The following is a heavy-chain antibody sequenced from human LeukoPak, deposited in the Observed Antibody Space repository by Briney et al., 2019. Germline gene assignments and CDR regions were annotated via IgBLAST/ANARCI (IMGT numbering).Heavy chain of an antibody. J-gene: IGHJ4*02. CDR2: IIPIFGTA. Sequence: GASVKVSCKASGGTFSSYAISWVRQAPGQGLEWMGGIIPIFGTANYAQKFQGRVTITADKSTSTAYMELSSLRSEDTAVYYCARARINYDIFTGYNKLDYWGQGTLVTVSS. CDR3: ARARINYDIFTGYNKLDY. CDR1: GGTFSSYA. V-gene: IGHV1-69*06. D-gene: IGHD3-9*01.